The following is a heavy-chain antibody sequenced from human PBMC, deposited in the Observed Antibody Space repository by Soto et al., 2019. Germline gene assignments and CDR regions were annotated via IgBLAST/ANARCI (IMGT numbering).Heavy chain of an antibody. CDR2: IYSGGYT. D-gene: IGHD1-26*01. CDR3: GAEPGGGGY. Sequence: EVQLVESGGGLIQPGGSLRLSCAVSGFTVSNNYMSWVRQAPGKGLEGVSVIYSGGYTAYGDSVKGRFTISRDNSKNTQYLQKNTRGADAPAFFSWGAEPGGGGYWGQGTLVTVSS. CDR1: GFTVSNNY. J-gene: IGHJ4*02. V-gene: IGHV3-53*01.